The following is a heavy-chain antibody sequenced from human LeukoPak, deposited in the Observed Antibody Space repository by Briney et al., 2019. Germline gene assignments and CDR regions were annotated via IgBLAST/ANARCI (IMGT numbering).Heavy chain of an antibody. V-gene: IGHV3-21*01. CDR2: ISSSSSYI. Sequence: PGGSLRLSCAASGFTFSSYSMNWVRQAPGKGLEWVSSISSSSSYIYYADSVKGRFTISRDNAKNSLYLQMNSLRAEDTAVYYCARDRSRGWYSLVYFQHWGQGTLVTVSS. D-gene: IGHD6-19*01. J-gene: IGHJ1*01. CDR1: GFTFSSYS. CDR3: ARDRSRGWYSLVYFQH.